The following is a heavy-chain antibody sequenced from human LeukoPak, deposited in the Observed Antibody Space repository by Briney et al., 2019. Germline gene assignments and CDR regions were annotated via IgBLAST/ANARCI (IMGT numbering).Heavy chain of an antibody. Sequence: SETLSLTCAVYGGSFSGYYWSWIRQPPGKGLEWIGEINHSGSTNYNPSLKSRVTISVDTSKNQFSLKLSSVTAADTAVYYCARGVSGPPYYGSGSYGQNYYYYMDVWGKGTTVTVSS. CDR2: INHSGST. CDR3: ARGVSGPPYYGSGSYGQNYYYYMDV. D-gene: IGHD3-10*01. CDR1: GGSFSGYY. J-gene: IGHJ6*03. V-gene: IGHV4-34*01.